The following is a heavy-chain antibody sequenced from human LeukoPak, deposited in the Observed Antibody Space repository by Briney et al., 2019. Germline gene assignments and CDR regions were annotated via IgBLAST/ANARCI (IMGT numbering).Heavy chain of an antibody. V-gene: IGHV4-4*02. CDR2: VYHSGST. CDR1: GGSISSSYW. CDR3: AGAYCGGDCYSGRAFDI. Sequence: SETLSLTCAVSGGSISSSYWWSWVRQPPGKGLEWIGEVYHSGSTNYYPSLKSRVTISIEKSKNQFSLRLSSVTAADTAVYYCAGAYCGGDCYSGRAFDIWGQGTMVTVSS. D-gene: IGHD2-21*02. J-gene: IGHJ3*02.